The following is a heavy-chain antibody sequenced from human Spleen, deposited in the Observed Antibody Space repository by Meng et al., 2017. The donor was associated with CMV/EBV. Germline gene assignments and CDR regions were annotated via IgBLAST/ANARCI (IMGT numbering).Heavy chain of an antibody. CDR1: GGSVSSGRYY. D-gene: IGHD3-16*01. CDR3: SNAHVNYYYYGMDV. CDR2: IYYSGST. Sequence: SENLSLTCTVSGGSVSSGRYYWSWIRQPPGKGLEWIGYIYYSGSTNYNPSLKSRVTISVDTSKTQFSLKLSSVTAADTAVYYCSNAHVNYYYYGMDVWGQGTTVTVSS. V-gene: IGHV4-61*01. J-gene: IGHJ6*02.